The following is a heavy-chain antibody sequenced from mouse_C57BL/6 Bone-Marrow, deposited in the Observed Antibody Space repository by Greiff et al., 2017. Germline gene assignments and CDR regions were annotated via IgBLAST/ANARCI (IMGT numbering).Heavy chain of an antibody. Sequence: VKVVESGPGLVKPSQSLFLTCSITGFPIPSGYYWIWIRQSPGKPLEWMGYITHSGETFYNPSLQSPISITRETSKNQFFLQLNSVTTEDTAMYYCAGAPYDYGYAMDYWGKGTSGTVPS. J-gene: IGHJ4*01. CDR3: AGAPYDYGYAMDY. CDR2: ITHSGET. D-gene: IGHD2-4*01. V-gene: IGHV12-3*01. CDR1: GFPIPSGYY.